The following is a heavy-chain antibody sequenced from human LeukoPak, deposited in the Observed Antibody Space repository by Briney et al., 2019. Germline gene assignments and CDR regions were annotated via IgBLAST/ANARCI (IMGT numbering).Heavy chain of an antibody. CDR3: ARDVEWLGGLSGPGVHGFDI. CDR2: IYYSGST. CDR1: GGSISSHY. D-gene: IGHD3-10*01. Sequence: SETLSLTCTVSGGSISSHYWSWIRQPPGKGLEWIGYIYYSGSTNYNPSLKSRVTISVDTSKNQFSLKLSSVTAADTAVYYCARDVEWLGGLSGPGVHGFDIWGKGTRVTVSS. V-gene: IGHV4-59*11. J-gene: IGHJ3*02.